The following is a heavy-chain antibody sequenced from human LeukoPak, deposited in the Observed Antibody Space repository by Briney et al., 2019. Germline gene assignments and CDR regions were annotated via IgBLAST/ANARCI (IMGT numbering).Heavy chain of an antibody. D-gene: IGHD5-24*01. CDR3: ARGMEMATIEDDAFDI. CDR2: INPNSGGT. Sequence: ASVKVSCKASGYTFTGYYMHWVRQAPGQGLEWMGWINPNSGGTNYAQKFQGRVTMTRDTSISTAYMELSRLRSDDTAVYYCARGMEMATIEDDAFDIWGQGTMVTVSS. CDR1: GYTFTGYY. J-gene: IGHJ3*02. V-gene: IGHV1-2*02.